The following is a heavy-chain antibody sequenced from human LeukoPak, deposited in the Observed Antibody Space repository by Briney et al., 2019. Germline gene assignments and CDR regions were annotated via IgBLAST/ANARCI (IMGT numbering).Heavy chain of an antibody. CDR1: GGSIRSYY. CDR2: IYYSGST. Sequence: SETLSLTCTASGGSIRSYYWSWIRQPPGKGLEWIGYIYYSGSTKFNPSLKSRVSTSLDTSGNQFSLKLTSVTAADTAVYYCACYSSPGGWGVFDYWGQGTLVTVSS. J-gene: IGHJ4*02. V-gene: IGHV4-59*08. CDR3: ACYSSPGGWGVFDY. D-gene: IGHD2-2*02.